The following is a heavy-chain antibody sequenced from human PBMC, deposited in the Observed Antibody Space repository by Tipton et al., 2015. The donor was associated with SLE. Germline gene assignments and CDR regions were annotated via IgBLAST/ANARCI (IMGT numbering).Heavy chain of an antibody. Sequence: TLSLTCTVSGGSISSGSYYWSWIRQPAGKGLEWIGYIYTSGSTYYNPSLKSRVTISVDTSKNQFSLKLSSVTAADTAVYYCARVRGYYFDYWGQGTLVTVSS. CDR3: ARVRGYYFDY. V-gene: IGHV4-31*03. D-gene: IGHD3-16*01. CDR1: GGSISSGSYY. J-gene: IGHJ4*02. CDR2: IYTSGST.